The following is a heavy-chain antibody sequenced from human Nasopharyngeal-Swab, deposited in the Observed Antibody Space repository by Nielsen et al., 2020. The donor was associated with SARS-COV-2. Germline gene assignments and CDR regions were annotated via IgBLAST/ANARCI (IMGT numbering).Heavy chain of an antibody. Sequence: SETLSLTCAVYGGSLSGYYWSWIRQPPGKWLEWIGAINHSGSTNYNPSLKSRVTISVDTSKNQFSLKLSSVTAADTAVYYCARALLAAAGGFYGMDVWGQGTTVTVSS. D-gene: IGHD6-13*01. CDR1: GGSLSGYY. CDR2: INHSGST. CDR3: ARALLAAAGGFYGMDV. V-gene: IGHV4-34*01. J-gene: IGHJ6*02.